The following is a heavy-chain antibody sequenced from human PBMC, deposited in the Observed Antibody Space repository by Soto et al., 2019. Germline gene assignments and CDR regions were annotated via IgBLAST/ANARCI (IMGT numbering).Heavy chain of an antibody. D-gene: IGHD5-12*01. J-gene: IGHJ4*02. Sequence: QVQLQQWGAGLLKPSETLSLTCAVYGGSFSGYYWSWIRQPPGKGLEWIGEINHSGSTNYNPSLKSRVTISVDTSKNQFSLKLSSVTAADTAVYYCARGPWLRSSFDYWGQGTLFTVSS. CDR2: INHSGST. CDR3: ARGPWLRSSFDY. V-gene: IGHV4-34*01. CDR1: GGSFSGYY.